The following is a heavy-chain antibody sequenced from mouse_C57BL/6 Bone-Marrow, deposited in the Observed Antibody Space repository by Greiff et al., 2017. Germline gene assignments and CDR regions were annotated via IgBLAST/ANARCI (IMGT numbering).Heavy chain of an antibody. CDR1: GYTFTSYW. CDR3: NHYYGSSYGAY. Sequence: QVQLQQPGAELVKPGASVKLSCKASGYTFTSYWMHWVKQRPGRGLEWIGRIDPNSGGTKYNEKFKSKATLTVDKPSSTAYMQLSSLTSEYSAVYYCNHYYGSSYGAYWGQGTLVTVSA. J-gene: IGHJ3*01. CDR2: IDPNSGGT. V-gene: IGHV1-62-3*01. D-gene: IGHD1-1*01.